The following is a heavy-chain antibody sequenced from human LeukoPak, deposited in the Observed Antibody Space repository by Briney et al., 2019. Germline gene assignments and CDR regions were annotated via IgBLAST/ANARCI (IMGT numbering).Heavy chain of an antibody. V-gene: IGHV3-66*01. CDR1: GFTVSSNY. J-gene: IGHJ4*02. D-gene: IGHD3-3*01. Sequence: TGGSLRLSCAASGFTVSSNYMSWVRQAPGKGLEWVSVIYSGGSTYYADSVKGRFAISRDNSKNTLYLQMNSLRAEDTAVYYCARDRAMKPFYYFDYWGQGTLVTVSS. CDR3: ARDRAMKPFYYFDY. CDR2: IYSGGST.